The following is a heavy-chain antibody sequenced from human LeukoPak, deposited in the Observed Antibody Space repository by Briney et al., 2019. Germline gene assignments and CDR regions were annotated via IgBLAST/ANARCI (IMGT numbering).Heavy chain of an antibody. Sequence: SETLSLTCAVYGGSFSAYYWSWIRQPPGKGLEWIGEINHSGSTNYNPSLKSRVTISVDTSKNQFSLKLSSVTAADTAVYYCARGRSTNYFDYWGQGSLVTVSS. V-gene: IGHV4-34*01. J-gene: IGHJ4*02. CDR1: GGSFSAYY. CDR2: INHSGST. CDR3: ARGRSTNYFDY. D-gene: IGHD1-1*01.